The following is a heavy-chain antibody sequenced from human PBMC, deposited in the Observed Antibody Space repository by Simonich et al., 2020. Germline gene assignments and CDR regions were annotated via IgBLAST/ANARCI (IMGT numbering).Heavy chain of an antibody. D-gene: IGHD6-13*01. J-gene: IGHJ1*01. CDR1: GGSFSGYY. V-gene: IGHV4-34*01. Sequence: QVQLQQWGAGLLKPSETLSLTCAVYGGSFSGYYWSWIRQPPGKGLDWIGEINHSGSTNYNPSLKSRITISLDTSKNQFSLKLSSVTAADTAVYYCARGLRVAAAGTAFQHWGQGTLVTVSS. CDR2: INHSGST. CDR3: ARGLRVAAAGTAFQH.